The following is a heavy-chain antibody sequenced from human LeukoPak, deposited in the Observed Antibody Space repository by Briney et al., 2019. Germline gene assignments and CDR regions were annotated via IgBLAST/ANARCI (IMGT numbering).Heavy chain of an antibody. Sequence: SETLSLTCTASGYSISSGYYWGWIRQPPGKGLEWIGSIYHSGSTYYNPSLKSRVTISVDTSKNQFSLKLSSVTAADTAVYYCARDHGDYNYYYYYMDVWGKGTTVTVSS. D-gene: IGHD4-17*01. CDR1: GYSISSGYY. V-gene: IGHV4-38-2*02. CDR2: IYHSGST. J-gene: IGHJ6*03. CDR3: ARDHGDYNYYYYYMDV.